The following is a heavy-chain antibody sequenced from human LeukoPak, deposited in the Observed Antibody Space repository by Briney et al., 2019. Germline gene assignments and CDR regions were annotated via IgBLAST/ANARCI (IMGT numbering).Heavy chain of an antibody. D-gene: IGHD3-10*01. CDR1: GFTFSSYG. V-gene: IGHV3-30*18. Sequence: GGSLRLSCAASGFTFSSYGMHWVRQAPGKGLEWVAVISYDGSNKYYADSVKGRFTISRDNSKNTLYLQMNSLRAEDTAVYYCAEDEVWFGELGSGGMDVWGQGTTVTVSS. CDR3: AEDEVWFGELGSGGMDV. CDR2: ISYDGSNK. J-gene: IGHJ6*02.